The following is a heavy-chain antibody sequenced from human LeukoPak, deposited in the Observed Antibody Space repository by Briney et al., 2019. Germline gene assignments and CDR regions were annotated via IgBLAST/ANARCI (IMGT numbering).Heavy chain of an antibody. CDR1: GGSISSYY. J-gene: IGHJ3*02. CDR2: IYYSGST. CDR3: ARRDLGYCSGGSCYPPPFHDAFDI. Sequence: SETLSLTCTVSGGSISSYYWSWIRQPPGKGLEWFGYIYYSGSTNYNPSLKSRVTISVDTSKNQFSLKLSSVTAADTAVYYCARRDLGYCSGGSCYPPPFHDAFDIWGQGTMVTVSS. D-gene: IGHD2-15*01. V-gene: IGHV4-59*01.